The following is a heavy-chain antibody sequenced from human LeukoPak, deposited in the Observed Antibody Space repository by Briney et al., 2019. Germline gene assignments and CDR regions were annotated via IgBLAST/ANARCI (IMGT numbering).Heavy chain of an antibody. CDR1: GFTFSGSA. D-gene: IGHD1-20*01. CDR2: IRRKARSYAT. V-gene: IGHV3-73*01. CDR3: TRRGSITGTTSDY. J-gene: IGHJ4*02. Sequence: GGSLRLSCAASGFTFSGSAMDWVRQASGKGLEWVARIRRKARSYATAYAASVKGRFTISRDDSKNTAYLPMNSLKTEDTAVYYCTRRGSITGTTSDYWGQETLVTVSS.